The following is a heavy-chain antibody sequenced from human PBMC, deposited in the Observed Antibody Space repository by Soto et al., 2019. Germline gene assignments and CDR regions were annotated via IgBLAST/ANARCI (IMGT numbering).Heavy chain of an antibody. D-gene: IGHD1-26*01. CDR1: GGGFTTYT. J-gene: IGHJ4*02. Sequence: SVKVSCKASGGGFTTYTVSWVRQAPGQGLEWMGRVIPIIDGANYARKFQGRVTITADKSTSTAYLKLSGLTSEDTAVYFCARDAVGSTPSFDFWGQGTLVTVS. V-gene: IGHV1-69*08. CDR3: ARDAVGSTPSFDF. CDR2: VIPIIDGA.